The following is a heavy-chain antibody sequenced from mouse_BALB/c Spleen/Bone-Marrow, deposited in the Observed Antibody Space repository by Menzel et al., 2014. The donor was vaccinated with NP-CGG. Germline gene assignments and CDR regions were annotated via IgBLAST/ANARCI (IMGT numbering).Heavy chain of an antibody. Sequence: QVHVKQSGAELVRPGTSVKVSCKASGYAFTNYLIEWVKQRPGQGLEWIGVINPGSGGTNYNEKFKGKATLTADKSSSTACMQLSSLTSDDSAVYFCARNYYGNYYWGQGTTLTVSS. V-gene: IGHV1-54*01. CDR1: GYAFTNYL. CDR3: ARNYYGNYY. D-gene: IGHD2-1*01. CDR2: INPGSGGT. J-gene: IGHJ2*01.